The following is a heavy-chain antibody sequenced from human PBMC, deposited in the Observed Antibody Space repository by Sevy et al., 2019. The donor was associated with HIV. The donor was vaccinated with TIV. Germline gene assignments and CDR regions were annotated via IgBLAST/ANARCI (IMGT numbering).Heavy chain of an antibody. J-gene: IGHJ4*02. CDR2: IKHDGSEQ. D-gene: IGHD3-10*01. V-gene: IGHV3-7*01. CDR1: GFNFRSYW. Sequence: GGSLRLSCEVSGFNFRSYWMSWVRQAPGKGLEWVANIKHDGSEQYYVDSVKGRFTVSRDNGKNSLYLQMTSLRVDDAAVYYCARERQEEDKSGAKFDYWGRGTLVTVSS. CDR3: ARERQEEDKSGAKFDY.